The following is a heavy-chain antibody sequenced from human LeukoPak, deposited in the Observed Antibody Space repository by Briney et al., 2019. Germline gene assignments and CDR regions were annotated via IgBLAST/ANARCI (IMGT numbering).Heavy chain of an antibody. CDR1: GFTFSSYA. Sequence: GGSLRLSCAASGFTFSSYAMSWVRQAPGKGLEWVSAISGSGGSTYYADSVKGRFTISRDNSKNTLYLQMNSLRAEDTAVYYCASLFQGSCWQHIDYLGQGTLVTVSS. D-gene: IGHD6-19*01. CDR3: ASLFQGSCWQHIDY. CDR2: ISGSGGST. J-gene: IGHJ4*02. V-gene: IGHV3-23*01.